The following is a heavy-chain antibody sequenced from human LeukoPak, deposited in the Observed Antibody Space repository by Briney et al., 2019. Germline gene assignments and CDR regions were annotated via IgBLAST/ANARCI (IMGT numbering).Heavy chain of an antibody. Sequence: GRSLRLSRAASGFTFDDYAMHWVRQAPGKGLEWVSGISWNSGSIGYADSVKGRFTISRDNAKNSLYLQMNSLRAEDMALYYCAKKAHARRSTLGGDYFDYWGQGTLVTVSS. CDR3: AKKAHARRSTLGGDYFDY. CDR1: GFTFDDYA. J-gene: IGHJ4*02. V-gene: IGHV3-9*03. D-gene: IGHD3-16*01. CDR2: ISWNSGSI.